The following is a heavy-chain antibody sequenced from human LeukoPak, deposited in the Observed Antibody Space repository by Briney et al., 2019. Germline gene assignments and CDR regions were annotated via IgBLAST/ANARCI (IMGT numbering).Heavy chain of an antibody. V-gene: IGHV3-33*01. CDR2: IWYDGSDK. CDR3: SRNHYDRKGLDV. D-gene: IGHD3-16*01. CDR1: GFTFSSYG. Sequence: GGSLRLSCAASGFTFSSYGMHWVRQDPGKGLEWVAVIWYDGSDKNYADSVKGRFSISRDDSKNTVYLQMNSLRGEDTAVYYCSRNHYDRKGLDVWGQGTTVTVSS. J-gene: IGHJ6*02.